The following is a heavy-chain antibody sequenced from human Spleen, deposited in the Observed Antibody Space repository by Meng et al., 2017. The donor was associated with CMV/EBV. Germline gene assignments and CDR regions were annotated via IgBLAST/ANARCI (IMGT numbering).Heavy chain of an antibody. J-gene: IGHJ6*02. D-gene: IGHD3-16*01. CDR2: TSSSGSTI. CDR3: AKGLGYYGMDV. CDR1: GFTFSSYS. Sequence: GESLKISCAASGFTFSSYSMNWVRQAPGEGLEWVSYTSSSGSTIYYADSVKGRFTISRDNAKNSLYLQMNSLRAEDTAVYYCAKGLGYYGMDVWGQGTTVTVSS. V-gene: IGHV3-48*04.